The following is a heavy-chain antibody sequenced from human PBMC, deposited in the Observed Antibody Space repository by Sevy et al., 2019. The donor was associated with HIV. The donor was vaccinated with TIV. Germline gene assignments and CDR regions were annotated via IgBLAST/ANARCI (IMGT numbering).Heavy chain of an antibody. CDR3: ARDCNSASCLWGLDV. Sequence: GGSLRLSCAASGFTFSNYWMTWVRQAPGKGLEWVANIKRDGSEKYYVDSVKGRFTISRDNAKSSLYLQMNSLRAEDTALYYCARDCNSASCLWGLDVWGQGTTVTVSS. CDR2: IKRDGSEK. J-gene: IGHJ6*02. D-gene: IGHD2-2*01. V-gene: IGHV3-7*03. CDR1: GFTFSNYW.